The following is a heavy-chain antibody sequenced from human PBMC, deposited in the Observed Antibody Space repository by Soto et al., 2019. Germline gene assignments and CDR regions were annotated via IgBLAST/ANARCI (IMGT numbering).Heavy chain of an antibody. D-gene: IGHD3-10*01. CDR3: ARRVRGGEYFAVFEY. CDR2: ISYRGTT. J-gene: IGHJ4*02. V-gene: IGHV4-31*03. Sequence: QVQLQESGPGLVKPSETLSLTCNVSGGPINSGGYYWSWVRQYPGKGLEWVGYISYRGTTFYNTSYKSRGTMYVDTSRNQFSLKLSSVNAADTAEYYCARRVRGGEYFAVFEYWGQGILVTVCS. CDR1: GGPINSGGYY.